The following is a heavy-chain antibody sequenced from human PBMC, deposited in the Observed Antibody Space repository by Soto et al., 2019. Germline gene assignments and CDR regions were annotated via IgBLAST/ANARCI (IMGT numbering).Heavy chain of an antibody. Sequence: SETLSLTCTVSGGSIRSYYWNWFRQPPGKGLEWIGYSFYSGSTDYNPSLKSRVTISVDTSKNQFSLNVNSMTAADTAVYYCASASTGGGAFDIWGQGTMVTDSS. CDR1: GGSIRSYY. J-gene: IGHJ3*02. CDR2: SFYSGST. V-gene: IGHV4-59*01. CDR3: ASASTGGGAFDI. D-gene: IGHD7-27*01.